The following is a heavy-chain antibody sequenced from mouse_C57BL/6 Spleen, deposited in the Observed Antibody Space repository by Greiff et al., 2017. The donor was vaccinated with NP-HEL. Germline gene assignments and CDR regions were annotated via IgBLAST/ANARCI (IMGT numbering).Heavy chain of an antibody. CDR2: ILPGSGST. Sequence: VQLQQSGAELMKPGASVKLSCKATGYTFTGYWIEWVKQRPGHGLEWIGEILPGSGSTNYNEKFKGKATFTADTSSNTAYMQLSSLTTEEAAIYYCARTYYYGSSYGNYAMDYWGQRTSVTVSS. V-gene: IGHV1-9*01. J-gene: IGHJ4*01. CDR1: GYTFTGYW. D-gene: IGHD1-1*01. CDR3: ARTYYYGSSYGNYAMDY.